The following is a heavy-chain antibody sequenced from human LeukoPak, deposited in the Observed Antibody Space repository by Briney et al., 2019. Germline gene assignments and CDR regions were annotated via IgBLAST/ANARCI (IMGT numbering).Heavy chain of an antibody. CDR1: GLTFSRYA. D-gene: IGHD2-15*01. CDR3: SRQGWSGGTCNFDY. Sequence: QPGGSLRLSCAASGLTFSRYAMGWVRQAPGKGLEWVSGISGSGGSTHYADSVKGRFTISRDNSKNTLYLQMNNLRAEDTAVYYCSRQGWSGGTCNFDYWGQGTLVTVSS. J-gene: IGHJ4*02. CDR2: ISGSGGST. V-gene: IGHV3-23*01.